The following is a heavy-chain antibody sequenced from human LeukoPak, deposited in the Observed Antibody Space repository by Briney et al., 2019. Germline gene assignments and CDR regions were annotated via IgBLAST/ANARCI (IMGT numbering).Heavy chain of an antibody. D-gene: IGHD3-22*01. J-gene: IGHJ4*02. CDR1: GYTFTSYD. V-gene: IGHV1-46*01. CDR3: ARGPPSYYYDSSGHWGY. CDR2: INPSGGST. Sequence: ASVKVSCKASGYTFTSYDINWVRQATGQGLEWMGIINPSGGSTSYAQKFQGRVTMTRDTSTSTVYMELSSLRSEDTAVYYCARGPPSYYYDSSGHWGYWGQGTLVTVSS.